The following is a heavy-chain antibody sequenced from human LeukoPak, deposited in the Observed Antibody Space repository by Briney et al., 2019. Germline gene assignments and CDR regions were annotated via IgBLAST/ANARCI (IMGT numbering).Heavy chain of an antibody. Sequence: GGSLRLSCAASGFTFSSYAVSWVRQAPGKGLEWVSSTSGSGGSTYYADSVKGRFTISRDNSKNTLYLQMNSLRAEDTAVYYCAKDNGSGSYFYYGMDVWGQGTTVTVSS. D-gene: IGHD3-10*01. V-gene: IGHV3-23*01. J-gene: IGHJ6*02. CDR3: AKDNGSGSYFYYGMDV. CDR2: TSGSGGST. CDR1: GFTFSSYA.